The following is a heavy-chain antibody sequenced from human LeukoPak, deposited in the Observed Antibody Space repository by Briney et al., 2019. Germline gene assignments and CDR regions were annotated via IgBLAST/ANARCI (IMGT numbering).Heavy chain of an antibody. J-gene: IGHJ6*02. CDR2: IWYDGSNK. V-gene: IGHV3-33*01. CDR3: ARESSLYGSGSYFAYYYYYGMDV. D-gene: IGHD3-10*01. Sequence: GRSLRLSCAASGFTFSSYGMHGVRQAPGKGLEWVAVIWYDGSNKYYADSVKGRFTISRDNSKNTLYLQMNSLRAEDTAVYYCARESSLYGSGSYFAYYYYYGMDVWGQGTTVTVSS. CDR1: GFTFSSYG.